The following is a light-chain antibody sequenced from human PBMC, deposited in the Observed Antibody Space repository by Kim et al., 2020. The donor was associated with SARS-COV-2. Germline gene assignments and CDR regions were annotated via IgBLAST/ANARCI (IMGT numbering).Light chain of an antibody. CDR1: NIGSKS. J-gene: IGLJ1*01. Sequence: SYELTHPPSVSVAPGKTATITCGGNNIGSKSVQWYQQKPCQAPVLVIYDDRDRPSGIPERFSGSNSGNTATLTISRVEAGDEADYFCQVWDTPSDHYV. CDR2: DDR. V-gene: IGLV3-21*04. CDR3: QVWDTPSDHYV.